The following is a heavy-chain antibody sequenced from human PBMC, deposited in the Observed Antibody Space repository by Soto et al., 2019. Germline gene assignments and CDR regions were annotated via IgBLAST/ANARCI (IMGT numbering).Heavy chain of an antibody. CDR3: ARSASNSSSWYWTQPYYYYYYMDV. CDR2: IYYSGST. V-gene: IGHV4-39*01. D-gene: IGHD6-13*01. Sequence: ETLSLTCTVSGGSISSSSYYWGWIRQPPGKGLEWIGSIYYSGSTYYNPSLKSRVTISVDTSKNQFSLKLSSVTAADTAVYYCARSASNSSSWYWTQPYYYYYYMDVWGKGTTVTVSS. CDR1: GGSISSSSYY. J-gene: IGHJ6*03.